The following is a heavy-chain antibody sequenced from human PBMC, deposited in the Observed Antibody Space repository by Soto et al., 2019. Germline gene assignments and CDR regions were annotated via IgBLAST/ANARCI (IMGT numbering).Heavy chain of an antibody. CDR2: IYYSGST. CDR1: GGSISSYY. V-gene: IGHV4-59*01. Sequence: NPSETLSLTCSVSGGSISSYYWSWIRQPPGKGLEWIGYIYYSGSTNYNPSLRSRVTISVDTSKTHFSLKLSSVTAADTGVYYCAYGESYEGYFDYWGQGALVTVSS. J-gene: IGHJ4*02. CDR3: AYGESYEGYFDY. D-gene: IGHD2-21*01.